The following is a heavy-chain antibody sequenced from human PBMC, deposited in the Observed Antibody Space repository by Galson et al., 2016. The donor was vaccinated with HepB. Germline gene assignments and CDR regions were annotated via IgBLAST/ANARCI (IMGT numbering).Heavy chain of an antibody. CDR3: ARDAERFEAGATGNLDY. CDR2: IARDGGDD. Sequence: SVKVSCKASGYRLSMYGISWVRQAPGQGLEWMGSIARDGGDDKYADNVKGRVTVTTDTSKHTTFMDLRSLGAEDTGVYYCARDAERFEAGATGNLDYWGQGTLVTVSS. D-gene: IGHD1-26*01. CDR1: GYRLSMYG. V-gene: IGHV1-18*01. J-gene: IGHJ4*02.